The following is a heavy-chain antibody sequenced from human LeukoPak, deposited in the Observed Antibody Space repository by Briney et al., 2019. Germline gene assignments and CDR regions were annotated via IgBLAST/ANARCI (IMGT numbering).Heavy chain of an antibody. D-gene: IGHD6-13*01. CDR1: GFTFSSYA. Sequence: GGSLRLSCAASGFTFSSYAMSWVRQAPGKGLEWVSAISGSGGSTYYADSVKGRFTISGDNSKNTLYLQMNSLRAEDTAVYYCAKRGRIAAASGGWFDPWGQGTLVTVSS. V-gene: IGHV3-23*01. CDR2: ISGSGGST. CDR3: AKRGRIAAASGGWFDP. J-gene: IGHJ5*02.